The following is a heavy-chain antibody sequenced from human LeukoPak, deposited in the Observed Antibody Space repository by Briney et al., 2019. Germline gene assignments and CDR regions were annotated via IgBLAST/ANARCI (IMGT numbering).Heavy chain of an antibody. CDR1: GFTVSSNY. CDR2: IKQDGSEK. V-gene: IGHV3-7*01. D-gene: IGHD4-17*01. CDR3: ARANGDYVGGGYFDY. Sequence: GGSLRLSCAASGFTVSSNYMNWVRQAPGKGLEWVANIKQDGSEKYYVDSVKGRFTISRDNAKNSLYLQMNSLRAEDTAVYYCARANGDYVGGGYFDYWGQGTLVTVSS. J-gene: IGHJ4*02.